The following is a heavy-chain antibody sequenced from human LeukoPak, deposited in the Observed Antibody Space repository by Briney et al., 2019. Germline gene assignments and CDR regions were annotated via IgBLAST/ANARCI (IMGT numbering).Heavy chain of an antibody. CDR3: VRGRGSYGWFDP. CDR1: GFTSSSYW. D-gene: IGHD3-10*01. CDR2: ISGDGTAG. V-gene: IGHV3-74*01. Sequence: GGSLRLSCAASGFTSSSYWMHWVRQVPGKGLVWVSRISGDGTAGNYADSVKGRFTISRDDAKNTVDLQMNSLRGEDTAVYYCVRGRGSYGWFDPWGQGTLVTVSS. J-gene: IGHJ5*02.